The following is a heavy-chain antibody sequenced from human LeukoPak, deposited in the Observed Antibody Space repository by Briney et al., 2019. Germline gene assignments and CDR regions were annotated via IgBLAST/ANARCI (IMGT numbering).Heavy chain of an antibody. J-gene: IGHJ6*02. D-gene: IGHD6-13*01. Sequence: GGSLRLSCAGYGFTFSSAWMSWVRQAPGKGLEWVSSISSSSSYIYYADSVKGRFTISRDNAKNSLYLQMNSLRAEDTAVYYCARIGTPYSSIYYYYGMDVWGQGTTVTVSS. CDR2: ISSSSSYI. CDR1: GFTFSSAW. V-gene: IGHV3-21*01. CDR3: ARIGTPYSSIYYYYGMDV.